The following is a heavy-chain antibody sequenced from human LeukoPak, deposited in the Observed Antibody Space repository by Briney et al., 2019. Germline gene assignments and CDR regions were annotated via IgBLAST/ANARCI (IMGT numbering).Heavy chain of an antibody. Sequence: VASVKVSCKASGYTFTGYYMHWVRQAPGQGLEWMGWINPNSGGTNYAQKFQGRVTMTRDTSISTAYMGLSRLRSDDTAVYYCAREDRLRLGAPSGNWFDPWGQGTLVTVSS. J-gene: IGHJ5*02. CDR3: AREDRLRLGAPSGNWFDP. CDR1: GYTFTGYY. V-gene: IGHV1-2*02. D-gene: IGHD3-16*01. CDR2: INPNSGGT.